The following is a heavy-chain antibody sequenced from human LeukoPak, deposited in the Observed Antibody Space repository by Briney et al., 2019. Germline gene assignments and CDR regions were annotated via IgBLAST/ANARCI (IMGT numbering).Heavy chain of an antibody. CDR3: ARLGDYCSGGSCYLDAFDI. V-gene: IGHV4-39*01. CDR1: GGSISSSSYY. CDR2: IYYSGST. D-gene: IGHD2-15*01. J-gene: IGHJ3*02. Sequence: SSETLSLTCTVSGGSISSSSYYWGWIRQPPGKGLEWIGSIYYSGSTYYNPSLKSRVTISVDTSKNQFSLKLSSVTAADTAVYYCARLGDYCSGGSCYLDAFDIWGQGTMVTVSS.